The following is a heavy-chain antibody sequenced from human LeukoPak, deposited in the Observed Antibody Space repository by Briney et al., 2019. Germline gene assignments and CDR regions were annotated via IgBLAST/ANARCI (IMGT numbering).Heavy chain of an antibody. J-gene: IGHJ4*02. CDR2: ISGGTSSNM. CDR3: ARGNYYDTPWDY. D-gene: IGHD3-22*01. Sequence: GGSLRLSCAASGFTFGSYSMNWVRQAPGKGLEWVSHISGGTSSNMYYADSVKGRFTISRDNAKNSLYLQMNSLRDEDTAVYYCARGNYYDTPWDYWGQGTLVTVSS. CDR1: GFTFGSYS. V-gene: IGHV3-48*02.